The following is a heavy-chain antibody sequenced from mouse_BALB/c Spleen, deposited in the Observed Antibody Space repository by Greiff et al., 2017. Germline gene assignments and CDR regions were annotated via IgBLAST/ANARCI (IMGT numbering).Heavy chain of an antibody. CDR1: GYSFTSYY. CDR2: IFPGSGNT. J-gene: IGHJ4*01. CDR3: ANYGPDAMDY. V-gene: IGHV1-66*01. D-gene: IGHD1-2*01. Sequence: QVQLQQSGPELVKPGASVKISCKASGYSFTSYYIHWVKQRPGQGLEWIGWIFPGSGNTKYNEKFKGKATLTADTFSSTAYMQLSSLTSADAAVYFCANYGPDAMDYWGQGTSVTVSS.